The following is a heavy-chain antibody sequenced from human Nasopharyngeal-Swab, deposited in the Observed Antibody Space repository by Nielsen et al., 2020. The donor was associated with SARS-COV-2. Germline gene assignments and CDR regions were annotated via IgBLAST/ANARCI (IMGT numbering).Heavy chain of an antibody. J-gene: IGHJ6*03. Sequence: GGSLRRSWAASGFSFCTYWMTWVRQAPGKGLEWVVNIKQDGSEKYYEDSVKGRFTVSRDIPKNLLYLQVNSLRAEDTAVYYCARQGVFVPAYFHQYYMDVWGKGTTVTVSS. CDR3: ARQGVFVPAYFHQYYMDV. D-gene: IGHD3-16*02. CDR2: IKQDGSEK. CDR1: GFSFCTYW. V-gene: IGHV3-7*03.